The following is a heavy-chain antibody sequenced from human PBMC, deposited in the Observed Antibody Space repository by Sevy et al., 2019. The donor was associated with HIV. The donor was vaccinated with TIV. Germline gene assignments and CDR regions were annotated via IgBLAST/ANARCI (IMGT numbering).Heavy chain of an antibody. D-gene: IGHD3-22*01. V-gene: IGHV1-24*01. CDR3: TTTKNYYESSGSPFDD. J-gene: IGHJ4*02. Sequence: ASGKVSCKVSGKKVTQLAMHWVRQAPGKGLEWMATFDPEDGETFYAQNFQGRVTMTEDTSRDTAYMELSGLRSEDAAVYYCTTTKNYYESSGSPFDDWGQGTLVTVSS. CDR1: GKKVTQLA. CDR2: FDPEDGET.